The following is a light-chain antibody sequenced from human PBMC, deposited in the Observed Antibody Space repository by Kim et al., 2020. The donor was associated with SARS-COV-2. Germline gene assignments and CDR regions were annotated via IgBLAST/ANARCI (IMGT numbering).Light chain of an antibody. CDR2: GTS. Sequence: AIQLAQSPSSLSASVGDRVTITCRASQGIRTSLAWYRQRPGKAPKLLMEGTSTLESGVPSGFTGSGSGTDFSLTISSLQPEDFATYYCQQFNSFPPTFGQGTKVDIK. CDR3: QQFNSFPPT. V-gene: IGKV1-13*02. J-gene: IGKJ1*01. CDR1: QGIRTS.